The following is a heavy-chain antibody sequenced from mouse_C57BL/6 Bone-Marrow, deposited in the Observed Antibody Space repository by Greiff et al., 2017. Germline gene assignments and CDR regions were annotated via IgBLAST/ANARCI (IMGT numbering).Heavy chain of an antibody. D-gene: IGHD4-1*01. CDR3: ARGVLGGY. V-gene: IGHV1-50*01. CDR2: IDPSDSYT. CDR1: GYTFTSYW. Sequence: QVQLQQPGAELVKPGASVKLSCKASGYTFTSYWMQWVKQRPGQGLEWIGEIDPSDSYTNYNEKFKSKATLTVDKSSSTAYMQLSSLTSEDSAVYYCARGVLGGYWGQGTTLTVSS. J-gene: IGHJ2*01.